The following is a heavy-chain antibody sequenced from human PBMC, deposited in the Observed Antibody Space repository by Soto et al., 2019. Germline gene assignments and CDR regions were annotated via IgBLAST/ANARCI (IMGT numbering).Heavy chain of an antibody. CDR3: AKGPTYDYIWGSYRFGAFDI. J-gene: IGHJ3*02. V-gene: IGHV3-23*01. D-gene: IGHD3-16*02. CDR1: GFTFSSYA. CDR2: ISGSGGST. Sequence: EVQLLESGGGLVQPGGSLRLSCAASGFTFSSYAMSWVRRAPGKGLEWVSAISGSGGSTYYADSVKGRFTISRDNSKNTLYLQMNSLRAEDTAVYYCAKGPTYDYIWGSYRFGAFDIWGQGTMVTVSS.